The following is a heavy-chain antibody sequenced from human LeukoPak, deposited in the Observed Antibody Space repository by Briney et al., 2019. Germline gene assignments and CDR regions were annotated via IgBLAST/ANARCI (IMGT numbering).Heavy chain of an antibody. CDR2: IWYDGSNK. Sequence: GRSLRLSCAASGFTFSSYGMHWVRQAPGKGLEWVAVIWYDGSNKYYADSVKGRFTISRDNSKNTRYLQMNSLRAEDTAVYYCARDLRGYCSSTSCLPASDYYYGMDVWGQGTTVTVSS. J-gene: IGHJ6*02. V-gene: IGHV3-33*01. CDR3: ARDLRGYCSSTSCLPASDYYYGMDV. D-gene: IGHD2-2*01. CDR1: GFTFSSYG.